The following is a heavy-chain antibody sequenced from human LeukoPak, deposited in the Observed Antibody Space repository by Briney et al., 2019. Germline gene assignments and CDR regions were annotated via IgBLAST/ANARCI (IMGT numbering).Heavy chain of an antibody. D-gene: IGHD5-18*01. CDR2: INPNSGGT. J-gene: IGHJ4*02. CDR3: ARMNREGIQPPFDY. Sequence: GASVKVSCKASGYTFTGYYMHWVRQAPGHGLEWIGWINPNSGGTNYAQKFQGRVTMTRDTSISTAYMELSRLRSDDTAVYYCARMNREGIQPPFDYWGQGTLVTVSS. V-gene: IGHV1-2*02. CDR1: GYTFTGYY.